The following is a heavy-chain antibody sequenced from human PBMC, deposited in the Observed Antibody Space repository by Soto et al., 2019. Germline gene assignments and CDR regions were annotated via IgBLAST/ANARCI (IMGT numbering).Heavy chain of an antibody. CDR2: TYYRSKWYN. J-gene: IGHJ3*02. CDR3: ARGQKAGELTNYAFDI. Sequence: SQTLSLTCAISGDSVSSNSAAWNWIRQSPSRGLEWLGRTYYRSKWYNDYAVSVKSRITINPDTSKNQFSLQLNSVTPEDTAVYYCARGQKAGELTNYAFDIWGQGTMVTVSS. D-gene: IGHD1-7*01. V-gene: IGHV6-1*01. CDR1: GDSVSSNSAA.